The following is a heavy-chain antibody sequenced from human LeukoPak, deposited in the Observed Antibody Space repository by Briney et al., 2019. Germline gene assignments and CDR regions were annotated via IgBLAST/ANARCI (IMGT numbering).Heavy chain of an antibody. J-gene: IGHJ3*02. D-gene: IGHD6-13*01. CDR3: ARDTWYSNSWLHAFDI. CDR1: GFTFSSYA. V-gene: IGHV3-23*01. CDR2: ISGSGGST. Sequence: GGSLRLSCAASGFTFSSYAMSWVRQAPGKGLEWVSAISGSGGSTYYADSVKGRFTISRDNSKNTLYLQMNSLRAEDTGVYYCARDTWYSNSWLHAFDIWGQGTMVTVSS.